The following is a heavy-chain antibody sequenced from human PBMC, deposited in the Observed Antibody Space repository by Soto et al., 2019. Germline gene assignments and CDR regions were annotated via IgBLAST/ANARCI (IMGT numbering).Heavy chain of an antibody. J-gene: IGHJ4*02. D-gene: IGHD3-9*01. CDR1: GFTFSNYG. Sequence: QVQLAESGGGVVQPGRSLRLSCAASGFTFSNYGMHWVRQAPGKGLEWVAVISYDGSKKNYADSVKGRFTISRDNSKNTLYLQMNSLRAEDTAVYYCAKDDKLRYLDWLFRTFEYWGQGTLVTVSS. CDR2: ISYDGSKK. CDR3: AKDDKLRYLDWLFRTFEY. V-gene: IGHV3-30*18.